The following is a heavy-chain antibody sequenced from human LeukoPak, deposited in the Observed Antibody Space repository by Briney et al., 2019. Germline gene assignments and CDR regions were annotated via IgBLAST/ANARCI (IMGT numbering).Heavy chain of an antibody. D-gene: IGHD2-8*01. V-gene: IGHV3-30*02. Sequence: PGGSLRLPCAASGFTFSIYGMQWVRQAPGKGLEWVAFIQYDGSNKYYADSVKGRFTISRDNSKNTLYLQMNSLRGEDTAVYYCAKDRAPMVVYYYMDVWGKGTTVTVSS. CDR2: IQYDGSNK. CDR3: AKDRAPMVVYYYMDV. J-gene: IGHJ6*03. CDR1: GFTFSIYG.